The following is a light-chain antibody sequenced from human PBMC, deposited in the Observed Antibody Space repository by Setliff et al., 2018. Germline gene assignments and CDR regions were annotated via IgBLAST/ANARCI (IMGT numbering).Light chain of an antibody. CDR3: SAYTSSSTYV. Sequence: QSALTQPASVSGSPGQSITIPCSGTSSDVGAYDLVSWYKQHPGKAPKLIISDVSNRPSGVSNRFSGSKSGNTASLTISGLQAEGEADYYCSAYTSSSTYVFGTGTKVT. J-gene: IGLJ1*01. V-gene: IGLV2-14*03. CDR1: SSDVGAYDL. CDR2: DVS.